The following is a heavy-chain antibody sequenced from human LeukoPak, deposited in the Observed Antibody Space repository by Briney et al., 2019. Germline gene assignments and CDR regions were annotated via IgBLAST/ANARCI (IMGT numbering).Heavy chain of an antibody. CDR3: APVQWLADTWGY. V-gene: IGHV4-39*01. Sequence: SETLSLICTVSGGSISTSRYYWGWIRQPPGKGLEWIGSIYYSGITYYNPSLKSRVTISLDTSRNQFSLKLTSVTAADTAVYYCAPVQWLADTWGYWGQGTLVTVSS. D-gene: IGHD6-19*01. J-gene: IGHJ4*02. CDR1: GGSISTSRYY. CDR2: IYYSGIT.